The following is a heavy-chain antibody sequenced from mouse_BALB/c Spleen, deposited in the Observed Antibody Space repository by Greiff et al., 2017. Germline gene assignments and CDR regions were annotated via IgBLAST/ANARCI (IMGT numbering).Heavy chain of an antibody. CDR3: ARAITKGYYAMDY. CDR2: IDPANGNT. J-gene: IGHJ4*01. CDR1: GFNIKDTY. D-gene: IGHD2-4*01. Sequence: VQLQQSGAELVKPGASVKLSCTASGFNIKDTYMHWVKQSPEQGLEWIGRIDPANGNTKYDPKFQGKATITADTSSNTAYLQLSSLTSEDTAVYYCARAITKGYYAMDYWGQGTSVTVSS. V-gene: IGHV14-3*02.